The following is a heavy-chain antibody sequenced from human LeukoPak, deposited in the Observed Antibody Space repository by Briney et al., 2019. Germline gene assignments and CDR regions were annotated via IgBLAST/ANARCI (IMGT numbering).Heavy chain of an antibody. CDR3: ASSIGYCSGGSCYSGTNFDY. J-gene: IGHJ4*02. CDR2: MNPNSGNT. Sequence: GASVKVSCKASGYTFTSYDINWVRQAPGQGLEWMGWMNPNSGNTGYAQKFQGRVTMTRNTSISTAYMELSSLRSEDTAVYYCASSIGYCSGGSCYSGTNFDYWGQGTLVTVSS. CDR1: GYTFTSYD. V-gene: IGHV1-8*01. D-gene: IGHD2-15*01.